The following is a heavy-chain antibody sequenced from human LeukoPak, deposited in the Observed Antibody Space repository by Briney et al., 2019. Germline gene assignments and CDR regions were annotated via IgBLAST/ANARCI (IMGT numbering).Heavy chain of an antibody. J-gene: IGHJ3*01. CDR1: GDSVSSGTYY. CDR2: ISYSGST. CDR3: ARGPYV. Sequence: PSETLSLTCTVSGDSVSSGTYYWSWVRQPPGKGLEWIGFISYSGSTNYNPSLKSRITISVDMSKNQFSLKLRSVTAADTAVYYCARGPYVWGQGTMVTVSS. V-gene: IGHV4-61*01.